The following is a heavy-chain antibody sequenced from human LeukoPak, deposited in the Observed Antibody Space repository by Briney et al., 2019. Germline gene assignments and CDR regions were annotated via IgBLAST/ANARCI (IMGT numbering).Heavy chain of an antibody. CDR2: IRSKANSYAT. D-gene: IGHD1-20*01. CDR1: GFTFSGSA. Sequence: PGGSLKLSCAASGFTFSGSAMHWVRQASGKGLEWVGRIRSKANSYATAYAASVKGRFTISRDNSKNTLYLQMNSLRAEGTAVYYCATTRGSYNWNYWGQGTLVTVSS. CDR3: ATTRGSYNWNY. V-gene: IGHV3-73*01. J-gene: IGHJ4*02.